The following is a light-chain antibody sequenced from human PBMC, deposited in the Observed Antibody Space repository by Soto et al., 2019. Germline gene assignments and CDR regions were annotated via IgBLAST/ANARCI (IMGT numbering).Light chain of an antibody. V-gene: IGLV2-8*01. CDR3: SSYAGSNNFGV. J-gene: IGLJ1*01. Sequence: QSVLTQPPSASGSPGQSVTISCTVTSSYVGGYNYVSWYQQHPGKAPKLMIYEVSKRPSGVPDRFSGSKSGNTASLTVSGLQAEDEADYYCSSYAGSNNFGVFGTGTKVTVL. CDR2: EVS. CDR1: SSYVGGYNY.